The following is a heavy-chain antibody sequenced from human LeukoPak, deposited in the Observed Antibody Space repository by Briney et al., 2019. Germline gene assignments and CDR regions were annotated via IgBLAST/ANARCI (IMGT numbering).Heavy chain of an antibody. Sequence: SETLSLTCAVYGGSFSGYYWRWIRQPPGQGLEWIGEINHSGSTNYNPPLKRRITISVNTSNNQYSLKLSSESAADTAVYYCARGLLGYCSSTSCYCYFDYWGQGTLVTVSS. J-gene: IGHJ4*02. CDR3: ARGLLGYCSSTSCYCYFDY. V-gene: IGHV4-34*01. D-gene: IGHD2-2*01. CDR2: INHSGST. CDR1: GGSFSGYY.